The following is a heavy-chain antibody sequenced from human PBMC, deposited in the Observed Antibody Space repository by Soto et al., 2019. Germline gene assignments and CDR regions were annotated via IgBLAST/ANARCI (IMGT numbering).Heavy chain of an antibody. CDR1: GGSMSSGDYY. D-gene: IGHD6-6*01. CDR3: ARSSQPREGYGMDV. J-gene: IGHJ6*02. Sequence: SETLSLTCTVSGGSMSSGDYYWSWIRQSPGKGLEWIGYVYYSGSTYYKPSLKSRLSISVDTSRHHFSLKLSSVTAADTAVYFCARSSQPREGYGMDVWGQGTTVTVSS. V-gene: IGHV4-30-4*01. CDR2: VYYSGST.